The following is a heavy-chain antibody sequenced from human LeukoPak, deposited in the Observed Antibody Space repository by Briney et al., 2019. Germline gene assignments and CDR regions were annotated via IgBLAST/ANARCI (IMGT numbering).Heavy chain of an antibody. V-gene: IGHV3-48*01. J-gene: IGHJ2*01. Sequence: GGSLRLSCAAPGFIFSSYGMIWVRQAPGKGLEWISYISSSSNPIYYADSVKGRFTISRDNAKNSLYLQMNSLRAEDTAVYYCVRDGYCSGGSCLPYWYFDLWGRGALVTVSS. CDR2: ISSSSNPI. D-gene: IGHD2-15*01. CDR3: VRDGYCSGGSCLPYWYFDL. CDR1: GFIFSSYG.